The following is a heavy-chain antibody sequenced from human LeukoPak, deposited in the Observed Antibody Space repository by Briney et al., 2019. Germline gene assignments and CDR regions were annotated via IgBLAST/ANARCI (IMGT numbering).Heavy chain of an antibody. CDR2: ISGSGGST. J-gene: IGHJ5*02. Sequence: PGGSLRLSCAASGFTFNNYAMTWVRQAPGKGLEWVSAISGSGGSTYYADAVKGRFTISRDNSKNTLYLQMHSPRPEDTAMYYCAKACSGWGCFDPWGQGTLLTVSS. CDR1: GFTFNNYA. V-gene: IGHV3-23*01. CDR3: AKACSGWGCFDP. D-gene: IGHD6-19*01.